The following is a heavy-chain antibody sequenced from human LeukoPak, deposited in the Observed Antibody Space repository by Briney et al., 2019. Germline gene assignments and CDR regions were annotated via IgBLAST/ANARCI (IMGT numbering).Heavy chain of an antibody. Sequence: SETLSLTCTVSGGSISSYYWSWIRQPPGKGLEWIGYIYYSGSTNYNPSLKSRVTISVDTSKNQFSLKLSSLTAADTAVYYCAREDSYGLIDYWGQGTLVTVSS. CDR2: IYYSGST. J-gene: IGHJ4*02. D-gene: IGHD5-18*01. CDR3: AREDSYGLIDY. V-gene: IGHV4-59*01. CDR1: GGSISSYY.